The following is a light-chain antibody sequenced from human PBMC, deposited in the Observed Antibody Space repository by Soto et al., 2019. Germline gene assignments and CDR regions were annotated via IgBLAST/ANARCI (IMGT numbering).Light chain of an antibody. CDR2: KAS. CDR1: QSVSSW. Sequence: TQSPGTLSLSPGERATLSCRASQSVSSWLAWYQQKPGKAPKLLIYKASSLESGVPSRFSGSGSGTEFTLTISSLQPDDFATYYCQQYNSYSFGQGTKLEIK. CDR3: QQYNSYS. V-gene: IGKV1-5*03. J-gene: IGKJ2*01.